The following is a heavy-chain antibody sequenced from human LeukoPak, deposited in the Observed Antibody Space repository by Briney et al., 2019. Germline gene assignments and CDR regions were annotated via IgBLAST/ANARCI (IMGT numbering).Heavy chain of an antibody. CDR3: ARPYQLLFSHDAFDI. D-gene: IGHD2-2*01. CDR1: GFTFSSYW. V-gene: IGHV3-7*01. J-gene: IGHJ3*02. CDR2: IKQDGSEK. Sequence: GGSLRLSCAASGFTFSSYWMSWVRQAPGKGLEWVANIKQDGSEKYYVDSVKGRFTISRDNAKNSLYLQMNSLRAEDTAVYYCARPYQLLFSHDAFDIWGQGTMVTVSS.